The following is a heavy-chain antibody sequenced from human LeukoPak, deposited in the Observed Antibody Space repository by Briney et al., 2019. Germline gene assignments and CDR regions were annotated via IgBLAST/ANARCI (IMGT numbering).Heavy chain of an antibody. CDR3: ARPYYYDSSGYYSA. V-gene: IGHV3-7*05. CDR1: GFTFNNYW. CDR2: IKQDGSEK. D-gene: IGHD3-22*01. Sequence: GGSLRLSCAASGFTFNNYWMNWVRQAPGKGLEWVANIKQDGSEKYYVDSVKGRFTISRDNAKNSLYLQMNSLRAEDMAVYYCARPYYYDSSGYYSAWGQGTLVTVSA. J-gene: IGHJ5*02.